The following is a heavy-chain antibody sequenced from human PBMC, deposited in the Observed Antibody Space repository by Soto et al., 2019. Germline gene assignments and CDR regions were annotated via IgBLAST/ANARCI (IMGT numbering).Heavy chain of an antibody. Sequence: SETLSLTCTVSGGSVSSGSYYWSWIRQPPGKGLEWIGYIYYSGSTNYNPSLKSRVTISVDTSKNQFSLKLSSVTAADTAVYYCARVPSGSSFGGPYDDFDIWGQGTMVTVSS. CDR3: ARVPSGSSFGGPYDDFDI. J-gene: IGHJ3*02. D-gene: IGHD1-26*01. CDR1: GGSVSSGSYY. V-gene: IGHV4-61*01. CDR2: IYYSGST.